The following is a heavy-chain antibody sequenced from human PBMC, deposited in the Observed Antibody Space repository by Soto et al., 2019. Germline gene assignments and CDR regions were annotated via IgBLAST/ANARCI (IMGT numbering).Heavy chain of an antibody. V-gene: IGHV4-34*01. D-gene: IGHD6-19*01. Sequence: SETLSLTCAVYGGSLSGYYWSWIRQPPGNGLECIGEIKHSGSTNYNPSLKSRVTISVDTAKNQFSLKLSSVTAADTSLYYCARRGSIAVAGKGRYHYYGMAVGGQGTTVTVSS. J-gene: IGHJ6*02. CDR2: IKHSGST. CDR1: GGSLSGYY. CDR3: ARRGSIAVAGKGRYHYYGMAV.